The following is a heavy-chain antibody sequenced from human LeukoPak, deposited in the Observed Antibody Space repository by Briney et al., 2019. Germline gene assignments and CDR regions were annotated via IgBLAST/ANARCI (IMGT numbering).Heavy chain of an antibody. J-gene: IGHJ4*02. CDR1: GFTFSSDS. CDR2: IISNVGSA. Sequence: GGSLRLSCAASGFTFSSDSRRWGRQAPGGRGEYGSAIISNVGSAYFSNSVKGRFTTSRENAKSSRWLLKKTLRDADTAVYYCPRDQTPFYWGQGSLVTVSS. D-gene: IGHD2-15*01. CDR3: PRDQTPFY. V-gene: IGHV3-64*01.